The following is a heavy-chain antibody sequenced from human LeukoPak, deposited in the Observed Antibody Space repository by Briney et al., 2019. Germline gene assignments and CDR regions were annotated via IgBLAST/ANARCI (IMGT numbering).Heavy chain of an antibody. Sequence: ASETLSLTCTVSGXSISSSSYYWGWIRQPPGKGLEWIGSIYYSGSTYYNPSLKSRVTISVDTSKNQFSLKLSSVTAADTAVYYCARNAAVATSRSWFDPWGQGTLVTVSS. CDR2: IYYSGST. V-gene: IGHV4-39*01. CDR1: GXSISSSSYY. D-gene: IGHD6-19*01. J-gene: IGHJ5*02. CDR3: ARNAAVATSRSWFDP.